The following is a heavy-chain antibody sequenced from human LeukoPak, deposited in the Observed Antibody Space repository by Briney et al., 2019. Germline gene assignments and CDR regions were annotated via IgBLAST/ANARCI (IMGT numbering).Heavy chain of an antibody. Sequence: SGKGCCKASGGTFNGHTFSWVGQAPGQGKEWRGRIIPILDIANYAQKFQGRVTIPADKSTPTAYMDLSSLTSEDTAVYYCARGGQLSTGAYFDYWGQGTLVTIAS. CDR2: IIPILDIA. CDR3: ARGGQLSTGAYFDY. D-gene: IGHD6-6*01. J-gene: IGHJ4*02. V-gene: IGHV1-69*02. CDR1: GGTFNGHT.